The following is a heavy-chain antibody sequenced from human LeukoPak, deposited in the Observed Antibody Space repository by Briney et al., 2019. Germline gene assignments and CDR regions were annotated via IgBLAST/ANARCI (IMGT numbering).Heavy chain of an antibody. CDR2: IIPILGIA. V-gene: IGHV1-69*04. CDR3: ARERNRDGYNYHYWAAFDI. CDR1: GGTFSSYA. D-gene: IGHD5-24*01. Sequence: SVKVSCKASGGTFSSYAVSWVRQAPGQGLEWMGRIIPILGIANYAQKFQGRVTITADKSTSTAYMELSSLRAEDTAVYYCARERNRDGYNYHYWAAFDIWGQGTMVTVSS. J-gene: IGHJ3*02.